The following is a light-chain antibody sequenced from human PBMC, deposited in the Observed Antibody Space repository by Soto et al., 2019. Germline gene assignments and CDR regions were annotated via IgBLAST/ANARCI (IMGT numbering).Light chain of an antibody. CDR1: QSISSY. CDR2: AAS. V-gene: IGKV1-39*01. J-gene: IGKJ5*01. CDR3: QQSYSTPPIT. Sequence: IHMTQSPSSLSASVGDRVTITCRASQSISSYLNWYQQKPGKAPKLLVYAASSLQSGVPSRFSGSGSATDFTLTISSLQPQDFATYYCQQSYSTPPITFGQGTRLEIK.